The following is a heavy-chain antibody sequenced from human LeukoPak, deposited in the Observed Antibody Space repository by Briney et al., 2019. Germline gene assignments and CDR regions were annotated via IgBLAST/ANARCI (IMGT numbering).Heavy chain of an antibody. CDR2: IKPDGSEK. Sequence: GGSLRLSCAASGFTFSSHHMNWVRQTPGKGLESVATIKPDGSEKYYVDSVKGRFTISRDNAKSSLYLQMNSLRAEDTGVYFCARMSSYCDYWGQGTLVTVSS. CDR3: ARMSSYCDY. J-gene: IGHJ4*02. CDR1: GFTFSSHH. D-gene: IGHD2-2*01. V-gene: IGHV3-7*01.